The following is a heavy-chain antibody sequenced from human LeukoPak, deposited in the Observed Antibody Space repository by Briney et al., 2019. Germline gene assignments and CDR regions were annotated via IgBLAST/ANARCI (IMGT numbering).Heavy chain of an antibody. J-gene: IGHJ4*02. Sequence: ASVKVSCKASGYTFTTYAMHWVRQAPGQRLEWMGWINAGNGNTKYSQKFQGRVTITRDTSASTAYMELSSLRSEDTAMYYCARVGKIGCGWPLGYWGQGALVTVSS. CDR1: GYTFTTYA. V-gene: IGHV1-3*01. CDR2: INAGNGNT. D-gene: IGHD6-19*01. CDR3: ARVGKIGCGWPLGY.